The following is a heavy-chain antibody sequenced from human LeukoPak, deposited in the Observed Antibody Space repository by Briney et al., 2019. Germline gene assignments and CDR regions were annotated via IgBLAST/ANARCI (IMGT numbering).Heavy chain of an antibody. CDR3: ARYQLVNWFDP. D-gene: IGHD2-2*01. CDR2: IKQDGSEK. V-gene: IGHV3-7*03. J-gene: IGHJ5*02. Sequence: PGGSLRLSCAASGFTFSSYWMRWVRQAPGKGLEWVANIKQDGSEKYYVDSVKGRFTISRDNAKNSLYLQMNSLRAEDTAVYYCARYQLVNWFDPWGQGTLVTVSS. CDR1: GFTFSSYW.